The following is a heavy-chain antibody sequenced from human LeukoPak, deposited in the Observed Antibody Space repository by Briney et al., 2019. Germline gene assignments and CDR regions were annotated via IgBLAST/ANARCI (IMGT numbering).Heavy chain of an antibody. CDR2: ISSSSSYI. Sequence: GGSLRLSCAASGFTYSSYSMNWVRQAPGKGLEWVSSISSSSSYIYYADSVKSRFTISRDNAKNSLYLQMNSLRAEDTAVYYCARDKGHRGTYSSSSGGYMDVWGKGTTVTVSS. CDR3: ARDKGHRGTYSSSSGGYMDV. CDR1: GFTYSSYS. V-gene: IGHV3-21*01. D-gene: IGHD6-6*01. J-gene: IGHJ6*03.